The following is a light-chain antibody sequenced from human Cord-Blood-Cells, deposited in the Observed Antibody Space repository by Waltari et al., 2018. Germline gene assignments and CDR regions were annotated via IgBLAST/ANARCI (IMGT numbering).Light chain of an antibody. J-gene: IGLJ2*01. CDR3: SSYAGSNNFVV. V-gene: IGLV2-8*01. Sequence: QSALTQPPSASRSPGQSVTISCTGTSSDVGVYNYVSWYQPHPGKAPKLMIYEVSKRPSGVPDRFSGSKSGNTASLTVSGLQAEDEADYYCSSYAGSNNFVVFGGGTKLTVL. CDR1: SSDVGVYNY. CDR2: EVS.